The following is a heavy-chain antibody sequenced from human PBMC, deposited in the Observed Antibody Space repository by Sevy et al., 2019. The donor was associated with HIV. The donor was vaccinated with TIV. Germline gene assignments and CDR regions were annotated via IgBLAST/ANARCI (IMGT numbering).Heavy chain of an antibody. CDR3: AISSIAARSYYYYYMDV. CDR1: GGTFSSYA. Sequence: ASVKASCKASGGTFSSYAISWVRQAPGQGLEWMGGIIPIFGTANYAQKFQGRVTITADKSTSTAYMELSSLRSEDTAVYYCAISSIAARSYYYYYMDVWGKGTTVTVSS. J-gene: IGHJ6*03. CDR2: IIPIFGTA. D-gene: IGHD6-6*01. V-gene: IGHV1-69*06.